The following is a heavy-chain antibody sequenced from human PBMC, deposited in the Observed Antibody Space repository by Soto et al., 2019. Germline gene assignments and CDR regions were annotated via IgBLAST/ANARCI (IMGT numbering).Heavy chain of an antibody. V-gene: IGHV4-59*12. CDR1: GGSISSYS. Sequence: SETLSLTCTVSGGSISSYSWSWIGQPPGRGLEWIGYIYYSGSTNYTPSLKSRVTISVDTSKNQFSLKLSSVTAADTAVYYCAREVITMVRGVIMRSFDYWGQGTLVTVSS. D-gene: IGHD3-10*01. J-gene: IGHJ4*02. CDR2: IYYSGST. CDR3: AREVITMVRGVIMRSFDY.